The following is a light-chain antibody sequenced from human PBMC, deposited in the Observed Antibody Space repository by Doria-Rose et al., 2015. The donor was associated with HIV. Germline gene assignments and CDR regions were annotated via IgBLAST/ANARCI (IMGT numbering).Light chain of an antibody. V-gene: IGKV3-20*01. CDR3: HQYGTSWT. Sequence: EIVLTQSPGTLSLSPGERATLSCRASQSFSSTYLAWYQQKPGQAPSLLIYEGSTRATGIPDRFSASGPGTDFTLTINRLEPEDFALYYCHQYGTSWTFGQGTKVEI. CDR2: EGS. CDR1: QSFSSTY. J-gene: IGKJ1*01.